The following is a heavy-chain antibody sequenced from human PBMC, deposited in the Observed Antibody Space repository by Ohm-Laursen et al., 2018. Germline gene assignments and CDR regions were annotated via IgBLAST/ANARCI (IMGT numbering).Heavy chain of an antibody. CDR3: ARDLWKMLRGASWFDP. V-gene: IGHV4-4*07. D-gene: IGHD3-10*01. CDR2: IYTSGST. Sequence: SETLSLTCTVSGGSLRNYYWSWIRQPAGKGLEWIGRIYTSGSTNYNPSLKSRVTMSVDTSKNQFSLKLSSVTAADTAVYYCARDLWKMLRGASWFDPWGQGTLVTVSS. CDR1: GGSLRNYY. J-gene: IGHJ5*02.